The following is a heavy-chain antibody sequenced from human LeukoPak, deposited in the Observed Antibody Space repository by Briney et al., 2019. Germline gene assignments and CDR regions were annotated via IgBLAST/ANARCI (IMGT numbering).Heavy chain of an antibody. Sequence: SETLSLTCSVSGGSISSYYWSWIRQPPGKGLEWIGDMHYSGSTNYNPSLKSRVTISLDTSKNQFSLKLSSVTAADTAVYFCARVNKIWEDFDYWGRGTLVTVSS. CDR2: MHYSGST. V-gene: IGHV4-59*01. J-gene: IGHJ4*02. CDR3: ARVNKIWEDFDY. D-gene: IGHD1-26*01. CDR1: GGSISSYY.